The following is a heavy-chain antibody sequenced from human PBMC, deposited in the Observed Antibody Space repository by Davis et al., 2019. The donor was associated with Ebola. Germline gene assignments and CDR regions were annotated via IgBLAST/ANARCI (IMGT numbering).Heavy chain of an antibody. Sequence: MPGGSLRLSCAASGFSFSSYWMSWVRQPPGKGLEWIGEIGHSGYVNYNPSLESRVTISVYTSKSQLSLRLNSVTAADTAVYYCASYGGDPRDVFDIWGQGTKVTVSS. CDR3: ASYGGDPRDVFDI. D-gene: IGHD2-21*01. CDR2: IGHSGYV. V-gene: IGHV4-4*02. J-gene: IGHJ3*02. CDR1: GFSFSSYW.